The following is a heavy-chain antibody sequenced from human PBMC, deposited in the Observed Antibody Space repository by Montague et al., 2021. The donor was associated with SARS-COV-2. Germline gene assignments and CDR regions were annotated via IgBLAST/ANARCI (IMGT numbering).Heavy chain of an antibody. CDR1: GGSLSGYY. CDR2: INHSGST. V-gene: IGHV4-34*01. D-gene: IGHD1-20*01. Sequence: SETLSLTCAVYGGSLSGYYWSRIRQPPGKGLEWIGEINHSGSTNYNPSLKSRVTISLDTSKNQFSLKLSSVTAADTAVYYCARGRRRYNWRDETSYYYGMDVWGQGTTVTVSS. CDR3: ARGRRRYNWRDETSYYYGMDV. J-gene: IGHJ6*02.